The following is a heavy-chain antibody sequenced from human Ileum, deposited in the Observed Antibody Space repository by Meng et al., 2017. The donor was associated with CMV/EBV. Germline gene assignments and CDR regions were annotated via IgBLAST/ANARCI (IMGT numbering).Heavy chain of an antibody. CDR2: ISAYYGNT. D-gene: IGHD3-22*01. CDR1: GYTFPTYD. V-gene: IGHV1-18*01. CDR3: ARERSAPYDSIGYPHY. J-gene: IGHJ4*02. Sequence: ASVKVSCKASGYTFPTYDLRWVRQAPGQGLEWMGWISAYYGNTNYAQSLQGRLTMTRDTSTSTAYMELRSLRSDDTAVYYCARERSAPYDSIGYPHYWGQGTLVTVSS.